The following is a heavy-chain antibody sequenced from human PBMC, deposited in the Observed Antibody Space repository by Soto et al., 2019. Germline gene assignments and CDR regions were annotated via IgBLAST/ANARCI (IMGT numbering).Heavy chain of an antibody. Sequence: ASVKVSCKASGYTFTGYYMHWVRQAPGQGLEWMGWINPNSGGTSYAQKFQGRVTMTRDTSISTAYMELSRLRSDDTAVYYCARDHDFWSGYHAFDIWGQGTMVTVSS. J-gene: IGHJ3*02. CDR2: INPNSGGT. CDR3: ARDHDFWSGYHAFDI. V-gene: IGHV1-2*02. D-gene: IGHD3-3*01. CDR1: GYTFTGYY.